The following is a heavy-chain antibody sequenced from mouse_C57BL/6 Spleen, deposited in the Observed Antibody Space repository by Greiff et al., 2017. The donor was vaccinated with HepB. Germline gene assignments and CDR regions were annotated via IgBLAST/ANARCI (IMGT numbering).Heavy chain of an antibody. V-gene: IGHV1-82*01. D-gene: IGHD3-1*01. CDR2: IYPGDGDT. J-gene: IGHJ2*01. Sequence: VQLQESGPELVKPGASVKISCKASGYAFSSSWMNWVKQRPGKGLEWIGRIYPGDGDTNYNGKFKGKATLTADKSSSTAYMQLSSLTSEDSAVYFCARSGDVCYFDYWGQGTTLTVSS. CDR1: GYAFSSSW. CDR3: ARSGDVCYFDY.